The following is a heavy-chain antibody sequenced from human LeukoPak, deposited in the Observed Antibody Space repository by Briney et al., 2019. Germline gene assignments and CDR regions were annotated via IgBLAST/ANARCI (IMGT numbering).Heavy chain of an antibody. D-gene: IGHD2-2*01. Sequence: ASVMVSCKASGYTFTSYGISWVRQAPGQGLEWMGWISAYNGNTNYAQKLQGRVTMTTGTSTSTAYMELRSLRSDDTAVYYCARGVVVNNWFDPWGQGTLVTVSS. CDR2: ISAYNGNT. V-gene: IGHV1-18*01. J-gene: IGHJ5*02. CDR1: GYTFTSYG. CDR3: ARGVVVNNWFDP.